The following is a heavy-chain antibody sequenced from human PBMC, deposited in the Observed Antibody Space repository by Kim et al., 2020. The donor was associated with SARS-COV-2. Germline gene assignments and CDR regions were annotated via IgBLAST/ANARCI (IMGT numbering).Heavy chain of an antibody. CDR1: GGSISSYY. V-gene: IGHV4-59*13. J-gene: IGHJ3*02. CDR2: IYYSGST. D-gene: IGHD3-3*01. CDR3: ARGGGTIFGVPRLEAFDI. Sequence: SETLSLTCTVSGGSISSYYWSWIRQPPGKGLEWIGYIYYSGSTNYNPSLKSRVTISVDTSKNQFSLKLSSVTAADTAVYYCARGGGTIFGVPRLEAFDIWGQGTMVTVSS.